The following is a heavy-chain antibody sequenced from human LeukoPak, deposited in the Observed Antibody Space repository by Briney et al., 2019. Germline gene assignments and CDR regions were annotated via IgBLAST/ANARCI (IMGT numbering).Heavy chain of an antibody. V-gene: IGHV3-30-3*02. CDR3: AKSRTYYYYMDV. CDR2: ISYDGSNK. CDR1: GFTFSSYA. Sequence: PGGSLRLSCAASGFTFSSYAMHWVRQAPGKGLEWVAVISYDGSNKYYADSVKGRFTISRDNSKNTLYLQMNSLRAEDTAVYYCAKSRTYYYYMDVWGKGTTVTVSS. J-gene: IGHJ6*03.